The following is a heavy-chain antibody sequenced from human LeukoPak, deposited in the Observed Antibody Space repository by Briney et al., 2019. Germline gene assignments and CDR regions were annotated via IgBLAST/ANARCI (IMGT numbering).Heavy chain of an antibody. V-gene: IGHV4-39*01. J-gene: IGHJ4*02. D-gene: IGHD3-22*01. CDR3: ARGENYDSSGYYYGVDY. CDR1: GGSISSSSYY. CDR2: IHYSGST. Sequence: SETLSLTCTVSGGSISSSSYYWGWIRQPPGKGLEWIGIIHYSGSTYYNPSLKSRVTISVDTSKNQFSLKLSSVTAADTAAYYCARGENYDSSGYYYGVDYWGQGTLVTVSS.